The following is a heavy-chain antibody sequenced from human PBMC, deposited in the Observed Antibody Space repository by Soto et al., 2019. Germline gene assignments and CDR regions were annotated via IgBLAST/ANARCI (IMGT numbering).Heavy chain of an antibody. J-gene: IGHJ4*02. CDR2: ISSSSSTI. D-gene: IGHD1-1*01. CDR3: VRGRAVTTPGPNWDS. CDR1: GFTFSSYS. Sequence: EVQLVESGGGLVQPGGSLRLSCVVSGFTFSSYSMNWVRQAPGKGLEWVSYISSSSSTIYYADSVKGRFTISRDNAKNSLYLQMNTLMAQDTSVYYCVRGRAVTTPGPNWDSWGQGTLVTVSS. V-gene: IGHV3-48*01.